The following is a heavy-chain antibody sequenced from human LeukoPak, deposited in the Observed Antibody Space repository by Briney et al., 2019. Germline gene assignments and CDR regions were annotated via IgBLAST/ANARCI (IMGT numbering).Heavy chain of an antibody. CDR2: INTNTGNP. V-gene: IGHV7-4-1*02. J-gene: IGHJ6*02. D-gene: IGHD3-10*01. CDR3: ARARGWFGELASGVPHLDYGMDV. CDR1: GYTFTSYA. Sequence: ASVKVSCKASGYTFTSYAMNWVRQAPGQGLEWMGWINTNTGNPTYAQGFTGRFVFSLDTSVSTAYLQISSLKAEDTAVYYCARARGWFGELASGVPHLDYGMDVWGQGTTVTVSS.